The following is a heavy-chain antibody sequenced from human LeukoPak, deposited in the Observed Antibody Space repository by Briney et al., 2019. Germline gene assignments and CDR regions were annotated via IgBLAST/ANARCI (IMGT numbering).Heavy chain of an antibody. CDR2: ISYDGSNK. CDR1: GFTFSNYG. V-gene: IGHV3-30*18. D-gene: IGHD5-24*01. Sequence: PGRSLRLSCAASGFTFSNYGMHWVRQAPGKGLEWVAVISYDGSNKYYADSVKGRFTVSRDNSKNTSYLQMHSLRDEDTAVYYCAEQGSRDVYNPFDYWGQGTLVSVSS. J-gene: IGHJ4*02. CDR3: AEQGSRDVYNPFDY.